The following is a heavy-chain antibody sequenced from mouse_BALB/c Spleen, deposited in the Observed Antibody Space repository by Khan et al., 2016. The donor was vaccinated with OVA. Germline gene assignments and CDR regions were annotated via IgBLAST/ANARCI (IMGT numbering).Heavy chain of an antibody. CDR3: ARSGYGSFAF. J-gene: IGHJ3*01. D-gene: IGHD1-2*01. CDR1: GYTFTDYN. CDR2: IYPDSGGT. Sequence: VQLQQSGPELVKPGASVKMSCKASGYTFTDYNMDWVKQSHGKSLEWIGYIYPDSGGTGYNQKFKTKATLTVDISSSTAYTEPRSLTSEDAAVYYCARSGYGSFAFWGQGTPVTVS. V-gene: IGHV1S29*02.